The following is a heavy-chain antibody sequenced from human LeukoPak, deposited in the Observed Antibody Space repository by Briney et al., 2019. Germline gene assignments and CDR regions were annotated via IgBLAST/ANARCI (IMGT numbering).Heavy chain of an antibody. Sequence: PSETLSLTCAVYGGSFSGDFWSWIRQSPGKGLEWIGYIYYSGSTNYNPSLKSRVTISVDTSKNQFSLKLSSVTAADTAVYYCARAGFALAPHRGTPFDYWGQGTLVTVSS. CDR1: GGSFSGDF. D-gene: IGHD6-6*01. CDR3: ARAGFALAPHRGTPFDY. CDR2: IYYSGST. V-gene: IGHV4-34*01. J-gene: IGHJ4*02.